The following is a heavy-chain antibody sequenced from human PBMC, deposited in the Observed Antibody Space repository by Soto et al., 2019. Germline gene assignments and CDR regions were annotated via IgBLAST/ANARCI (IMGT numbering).Heavy chain of an antibody. CDR2: MSPNSGNT. D-gene: IGHD1-1*01. J-gene: IGHJ6*02. V-gene: IGHV1-8*01. CDR3: ASGVDAGVDV. Sequence: QVQLVQSGAEVEKPGASVKVSCKASGYTFTSYDISWVRQATGQGLEWMGWMSPNSGNTGYAQKLQGGVTMTRNTSISTAYMELSSLRSEDTAMYYCASGVDAGVDVWGQGTTVTVSS. CDR1: GYTFTSYD.